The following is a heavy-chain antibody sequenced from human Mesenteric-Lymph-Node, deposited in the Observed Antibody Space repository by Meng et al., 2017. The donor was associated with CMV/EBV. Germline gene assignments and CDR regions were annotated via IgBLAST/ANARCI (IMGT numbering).Heavy chain of an antibody. Sequence: GYYWSWIRQPPGKGLEWIAEIIHSESTNFHPSLKSRVAISVDTSKNQFSLKLSSVTAADTAVYYCARGQRTTVTSRPSPRTYWYFDLWGRGTLVTVSS. CDR2: IIHSEST. J-gene: IGHJ2*01. CDR3: ARGQRTTVTSRPSPRTYWYFDL. D-gene: IGHD4-17*01. CDR1: GYY. V-gene: IGHV4-34*01.